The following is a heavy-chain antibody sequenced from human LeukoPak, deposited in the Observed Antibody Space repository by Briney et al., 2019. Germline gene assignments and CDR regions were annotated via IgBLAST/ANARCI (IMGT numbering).Heavy chain of an antibody. CDR3: ARVGVIISHNWFDP. CDR2: ITGLFATA. CDR1: GGISSNFA. V-gene: IGHV1-69*05. Sequence: SVKVSCKASGGISSNFAIHWVRQAPGQGLEWMGQITGLFATAHYAQKFQGRVTITTDESTGAVYMELSSLRSEDTAVYYCARVGVIISHNWFDPWGQGTLVTVSS. J-gene: IGHJ5*02. D-gene: IGHD3-3*01.